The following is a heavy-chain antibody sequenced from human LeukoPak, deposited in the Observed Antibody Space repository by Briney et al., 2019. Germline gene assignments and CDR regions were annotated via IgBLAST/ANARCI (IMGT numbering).Heavy chain of an antibody. D-gene: IGHD3-3*01. CDR2: IYHSGST. Sequence: SQTLSLTCAVSGGSISSGGYSWSWIRQPPGKGLEWIGYIYHSGSTYYNPSLKSRVTISVDRSKNQFSLKLSSVTAADTAVYYCARVGGITIFGVPKDYYGMDVWGQGTTVTVSS. J-gene: IGHJ6*02. CDR1: GGSISSGGYS. V-gene: IGHV4-30-2*01. CDR3: ARVGGITIFGVPKDYYGMDV.